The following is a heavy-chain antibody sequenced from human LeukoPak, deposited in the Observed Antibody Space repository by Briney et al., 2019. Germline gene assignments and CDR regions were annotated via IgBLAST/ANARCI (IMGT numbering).Heavy chain of an antibody. CDR3: ARVPRIAARYNCFDR. Sequence: GASVKVSCKASGYTFTGYYMHWVRQAPGQGLECMVWINPNSGGTNYAQKFQGRVTMTRDTSISTAYMELSRLRSDDTAVYYCARVPRIAARYNCFDRWGQGTLVTVSS. V-gene: IGHV1-2*02. D-gene: IGHD6-6*01. CDR2: INPNSGGT. CDR1: GYTFTGYY. J-gene: IGHJ5*02.